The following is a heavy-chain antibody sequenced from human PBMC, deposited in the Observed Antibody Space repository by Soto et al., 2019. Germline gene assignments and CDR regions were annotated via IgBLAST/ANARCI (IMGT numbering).Heavy chain of an antibody. CDR2: IGYSGRA. J-gene: IGHJ6*02. V-gene: IGHV4-31*03. CDR3: ARVSVVGRIDYYDGMDV. D-gene: IGHD6-19*01. Sequence: TLSLTCTVSDGAISSGHYYWIWIRQHPGTGLEWIGYIGYSGRAYYNPSLRGRLTISVDKSKNQFSLELNSVTAADTAVYYCARVSVVGRIDYYDGMDVRGQGPTVT. CDR1: DGAISSGHYY.